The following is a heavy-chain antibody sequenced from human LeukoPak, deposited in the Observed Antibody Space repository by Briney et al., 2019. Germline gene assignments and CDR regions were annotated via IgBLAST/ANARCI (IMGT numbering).Heavy chain of an antibody. CDR2: ISWNGHHS. D-gene: IGHD6-13*01. Sequence: QAGGSLRLSCAASGFTFGDNAMHWVRQPPGKGLEWLSFISWNGHHSYYGDSVRGRFTISRDNAKNSLYLQMNSLRAEDTAVYYCARDLKGAAAGTHNGYWGQGTLVTVSS. CDR1: GFTFGDNA. J-gene: IGHJ4*02. V-gene: IGHV3-43D*03. CDR3: ARDLKGAAAGTHNGY.